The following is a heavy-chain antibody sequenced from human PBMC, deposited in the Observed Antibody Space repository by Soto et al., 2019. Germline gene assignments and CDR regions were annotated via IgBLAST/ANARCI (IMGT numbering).Heavy chain of an antibody. CDR3: ARDRGYSPDSFDI. J-gene: IGHJ3*02. V-gene: IGHV1-18*01. CDR2: ISTYNGNT. Sequence: ASVKVSCKPSGYTFTSYGISWVRQAPGQGLEWMGWISTYNGNTNYAQKLQGRVTMTTSTSTSTAYMELRSLRSDDTAIYYCARDRGYSPDSFDIWGQGTMVTVS. CDR1: GYTFTSYG. D-gene: IGHD5-18*01.